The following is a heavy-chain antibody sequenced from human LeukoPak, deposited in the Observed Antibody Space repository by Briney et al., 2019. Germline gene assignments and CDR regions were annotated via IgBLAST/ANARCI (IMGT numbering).Heavy chain of an antibody. D-gene: IGHD2-2*01. CDR3: AGGGYCSSASCFAPLFDW. CDR2: INHSGST. J-gene: IGHJ4*02. CDR1: GGSFSGYY. Sequence: SETLSLTCAVYGGSFSGYYWSWIRQPPGKGLEWVGEINHSGSTNYNPSLKSRVAMSLYTSKSQFSLRLRSVTAADTAVYSCAGGGYCSSASCFAPLFDWWGRGILVTVSS. V-gene: IGHV4-34*01.